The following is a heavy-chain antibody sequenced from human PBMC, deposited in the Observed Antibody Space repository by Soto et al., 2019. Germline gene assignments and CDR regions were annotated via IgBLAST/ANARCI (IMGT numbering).Heavy chain of an antibody. CDR2: ISYDGSNK. V-gene: IGHV3-30*03. Sequence: QVQLVESGGGVVQPGRSLRLSCAASGFTFSSYGMHWVRQAPGKGLEWVAVISYDGSNKYYADSVKGRFTISRDNSKNTLYLQMNSLRAEDTAVYYCATPLGGYSSSWPYYFDYWGQGTLVTVSS. CDR1: GFTFSSYG. J-gene: IGHJ4*02. CDR3: ATPLGGYSSSWPYYFDY. D-gene: IGHD6-13*01.